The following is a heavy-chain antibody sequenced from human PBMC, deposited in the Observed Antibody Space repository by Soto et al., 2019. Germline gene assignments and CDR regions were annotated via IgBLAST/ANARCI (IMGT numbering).Heavy chain of an antibody. J-gene: IGHJ2*01. V-gene: IGHV1-69*11. CDR2: IIPALGTA. CDR1: GGTFSSHA. D-gene: IGHD4-17*01. CDR3: ARPPFGDYWHFDL. Sequence: QDQLVQSGAEVKKPGSSVKVSCKASGGTFSSHAFSRVRQAPGQGLEWMGRIIPALGTATYAQKFQDTVTITSDEALTTLYMDLNPLSSEDTADFYLARPPFGDYWHFDLWGLGSLVTVSS.